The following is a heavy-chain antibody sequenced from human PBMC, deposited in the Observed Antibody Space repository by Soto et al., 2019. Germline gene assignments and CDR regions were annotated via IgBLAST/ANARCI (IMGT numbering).Heavy chain of an antibody. CDR2: IFYNGST. CDR3: ARDRYFDL. Sequence: QVQLQESGPGLVKPSQTLSLTCSVSGDPINSGGYFWSWIRQLPGKGLEWIGNIFYNGSTYYNPSLTSRVTISLDTSKSQFSLHLSSVTAADTAVYFCARDRYFDLGGRCTLVTVSS. CDR1: GDPINSGGYF. J-gene: IGHJ2*01. V-gene: IGHV4-31*03.